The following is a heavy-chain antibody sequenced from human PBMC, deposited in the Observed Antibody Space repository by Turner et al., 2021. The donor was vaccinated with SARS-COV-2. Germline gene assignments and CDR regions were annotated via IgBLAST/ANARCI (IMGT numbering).Heavy chain of an antibody. Sequence: QLRMQESGPGLVKPSETLSLTCTVSGGSISGRVHQWSWLRQPPGKGLVWSGCVYDTGSTYYNPSLKSRVTISVDTSENQFSLKLTSVTAADTAVYYCASTDYDETSGSPFSFAFWGQGTLVTVSS. D-gene: IGHD3-16*01. CDR3: ASTDYDETSGSPFSFAF. J-gene: IGHJ4*02. CDR2: VYDTGST. CDR1: GGSISGRVHQ. V-gene: IGHV4-39*01.